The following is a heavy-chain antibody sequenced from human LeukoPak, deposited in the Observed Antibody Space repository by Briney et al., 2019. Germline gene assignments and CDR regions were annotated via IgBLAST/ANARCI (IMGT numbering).Heavy chain of an antibody. CDR2: IIPIFGTA. J-gene: IGHJ5*02. CDR3: ARADSGGDSSGYKWFDP. CDR1: GGTFSSYA. V-gene: IGHV1-69*13. D-gene: IGHD3-22*01. Sequence: SVKVSCKASGGTFSSYAISRVRQAPGQGLEWMGGIIPIFGTANYAQKFQGRVTITADESTSTAYMELSSLRSEDTAVYYCARADSGGDSSGYKWFDPWGQGTLVTVSS.